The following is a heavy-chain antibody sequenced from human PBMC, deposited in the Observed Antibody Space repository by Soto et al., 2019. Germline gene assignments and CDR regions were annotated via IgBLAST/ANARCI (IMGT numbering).Heavy chain of an antibody. D-gene: IGHD2-15*01. J-gene: IGHJ4*02. CDR1: GYTFTSYA. V-gene: IGHV1-3*01. CDR3: ARDLGYALPDY. Sequence: ASVKISSKASGYTFTSYAMHCVRKAPGQRLEWMGWINAGNGNTKYSQKFQGRVTITRDTSASTAYMELSSLRSEDTAVYYCARDLGYALPDYWGQGTLVTSPQ. CDR2: INAGNGNT.